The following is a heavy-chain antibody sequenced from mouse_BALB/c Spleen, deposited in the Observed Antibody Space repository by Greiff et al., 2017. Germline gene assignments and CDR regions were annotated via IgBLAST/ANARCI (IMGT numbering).Heavy chain of an antibody. CDR3: ARRGVIATVVATRDYFDY. CDR2: ISSGGSYT. Sequence: EVMLVESGGGLVKPGGSLKLSCAASGFTFSSYAMSWVRQTPEKRLEWVATISSGGSYTYYPDSVKGRFTISRDNAKNTLYLQMSSLRSEDTAMYYCARRGVIATVVATRDYFDYWGQGTTLTVSS. CDR1: GFTFSSYA. J-gene: IGHJ2*01. V-gene: IGHV5-9-1*01. D-gene: IGHD1-1*01.